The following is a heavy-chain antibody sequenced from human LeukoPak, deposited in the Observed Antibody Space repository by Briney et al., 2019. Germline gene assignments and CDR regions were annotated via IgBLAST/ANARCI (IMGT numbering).Heavy chain of an antibody. Sequence: APVKVSCKASGYTFTSYDINWVRQATGQGLEWMGWMNPNSGNTGYAQKFQGRVTMTRNTSISTAYMELSSLRSEDTAVYYCARSDETYYYDSSGYYALDWGQGTLVTVSS. CDR1: GYTFTSYD. D-gene: IGHD3-22*01. J-gene: IGHJ4*02. CDR3: ARSDETYYYDSSGYYALD. V-gene: IGHV1-8*01. CDR2: MNPNSGNT.